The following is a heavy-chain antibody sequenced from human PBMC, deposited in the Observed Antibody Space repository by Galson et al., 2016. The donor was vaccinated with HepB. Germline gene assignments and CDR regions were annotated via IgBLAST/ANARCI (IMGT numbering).Heavy chain of an antibody. CDR3: ARNTPGHDAFDI. D-gene: IGHD1-1*01. Sequence: SVKVSCKASGCPFTSYDIHWVRQAPGHGLEWMGWKNTNSGYPGYAQKFKGIVTMTSNTSISTVFMDLSSLRSEDTAVYYCARNTPGHDAFDIWGQGTMVTVSS. J-gene: IGHJ3*02. CDR2: KNTNSGYP. V-gene: IGHV1-8*01. CDR1: GCPFTSYD.